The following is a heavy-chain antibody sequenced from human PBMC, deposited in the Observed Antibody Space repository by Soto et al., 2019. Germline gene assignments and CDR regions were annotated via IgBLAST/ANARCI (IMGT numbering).Heavy chain of an antibody. CDR1: GGSISSGGYY. CDR3: ARDPKPVLRFLEWLSYGMDV. D-gene: IGHD3-3*01. CDR2: IYYSGST. Sequence: LSLTCTVSGGSISSGGYYWSWIRQHPGKGLEWIGYIYYSGSTYYNPSLKSRVTISVDTSKNQFSLKLSSVTAADTAVYYCARDPKPVLRFLEWLSYGMDVWGQGTTVTVS. J-gene: IGHJ6*02. V-gene: IGHV4-31*03.